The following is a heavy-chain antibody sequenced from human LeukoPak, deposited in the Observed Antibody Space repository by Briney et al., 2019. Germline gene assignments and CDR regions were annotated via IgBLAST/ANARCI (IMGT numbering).Heavy chain of an antibody. Sequence: EGSLRLSCAASGFTFSSYEMNWVRQAPGKGLEWVSYISTSVSTTYYADSVKGRFTISRDNGKNSLYLQMNSLRDEDTAVYYCARYGRLGGESFDYWGQGTLVTVSS. CDR2: ISTSVSTT. CDR3: ARYGRLGGESFDY. CDR1: GFTFSSYE. J-gene: IGHJ4*02. V-gene: IGHV3-48*03. D-gene: IGHD2-21*01.